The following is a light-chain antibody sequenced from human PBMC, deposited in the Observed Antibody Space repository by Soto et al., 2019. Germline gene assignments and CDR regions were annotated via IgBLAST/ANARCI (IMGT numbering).Light chain of an antibody. Sequence: EIVLTQSPGTLTLSAGERGTLSCRASQSVSGSFLAWYQQKPGQAPRLLIYGASTRATGIPARFSGSGSGTDFTLTISSLEPEDFAVYYCQQRSNWPPLTFGGGTKVDIK. CDR1: QSVSGSF. CDR2: GAS. J-gene: IGKJ4*01. CDR3: QQRSNWPPLT. V-gene: IGKV3D-20*02.